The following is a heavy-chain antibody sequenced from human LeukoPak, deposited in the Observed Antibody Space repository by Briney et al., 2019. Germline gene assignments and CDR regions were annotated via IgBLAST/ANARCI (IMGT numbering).Heavy chain of an antibody. CDR1: GYIFTSYS. Sequence: ASVKVSCKASGYIFTSYSMHWVRRAPGQGLEWMGIINPTGGSTSYAQKFQGRVTMTRDTSTSTVYMELSSLRSEDTAVYYCARDPATYYYDSSGYFYWFDPWGQGTLVTVSS. D-gene: IGHD3-22*01. CDR3: ARDPATYYYDSSGYFYWFDP. CDR2: INPTGGST. J-gene: IGHJ5*02. V-gene: IGHV1-46*01.